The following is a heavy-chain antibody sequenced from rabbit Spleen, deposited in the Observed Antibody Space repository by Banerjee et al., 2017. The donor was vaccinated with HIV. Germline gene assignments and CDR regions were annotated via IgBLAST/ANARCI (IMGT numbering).Heavy chain of an antibody. CDR2: IYDGSSTST. CDR3: ARGSATMTMVITGYYFNL. D-gene: IGHD2-1*01. CDR1: GFAFSSRYY. V-gene: IGHV1S45*01. J-gene: IGHJ4*01. Sequence: QEQLEESGGGLVKPEGSLTLTCTASGFAFSSRYYMCWVRQAPGKGLEWIACIYDGSSTSTKYATWAKSRFTISKTSSTTVTLQMTSLTVADTATYFCARGSATMTMVITGYYFNLWGPGTLVTVS.